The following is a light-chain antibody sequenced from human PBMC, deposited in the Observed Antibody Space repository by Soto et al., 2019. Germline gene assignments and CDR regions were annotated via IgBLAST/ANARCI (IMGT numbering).Light chain of an antibody. J-gene: IGKJ4*01. CDR3: MQALQTPLA. CDR2: LGS. CDR1: QSLLHSNGYNY. V-gene: IGKV2-28*01. Sequence: DIVMTQSPLSLPVTPGEPASISCRSSQSLLHSNGYNYLDWYLQKPGQSPQFLIYLGSSRASGVPDRFSGSGSGTDFTLKISRVEPEDVGVYYCMQALQTPLAFGGGTKVEIK.